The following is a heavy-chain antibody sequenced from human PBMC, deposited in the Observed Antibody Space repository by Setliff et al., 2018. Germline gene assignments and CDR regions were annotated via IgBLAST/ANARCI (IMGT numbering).Heavy chain of an antibody. CDR2: IYYSGST. V-gene: IGHV4-61*08. Sequence: KPSETLSLTCAVSGGSISSGDYYWSWIRQPPGKGLEWIGYIYYSGSTNYNPSLKSRVTISVDTSKNQFSLKLSSVTAADTALYYCAREQRSALFDYWGQGTLVTVSS. J-gene: IGHJ4*02. D-gene: IGHD1-1*01. CDR1: GGSISSGDYY. CDR3: AREQRSALFDY.